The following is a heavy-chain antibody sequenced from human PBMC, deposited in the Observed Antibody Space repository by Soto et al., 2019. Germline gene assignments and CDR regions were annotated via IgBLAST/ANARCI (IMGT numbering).Heavy chain of an antibody. D-gene: IGHD6-6*01. CDR1: VGSISSSNW. V-gene: IGHV4-4*02. J-gene: IGHJ1*01. CDR3: ARGRARPYRGGFKH. Sequence: PSETLSLTCAFSVGSISSSNWWRWVRQPPGKGLEWIGEIYHSGSTNYNPSLRSRVTISVDKSKNQFSLKLSSVTAADTAVYYCARGRARPYRGGFKHWGQSTLVSVSS. CDR2: IYHSGST.